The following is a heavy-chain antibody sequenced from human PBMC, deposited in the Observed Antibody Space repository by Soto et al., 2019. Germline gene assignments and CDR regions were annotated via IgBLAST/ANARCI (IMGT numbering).Heavy chain of an antibody. CDR1: GFTFSTYD. D-gene: IGHD4-4*01. CDR2: MSGSGSGT. Sequence: EVQLLESGGGLVQPGGSLRLSCAASGFTFSTYDMIWVRQAPGKGLEWVSVMSGSGSGTYYADSVKGRFTISRDNSKNTLYLQMKSLIAEDTAVYYCVRRAKFTTVTAKVGYYYGLDVWGQGTTVTVSS. J-gene: IGHJ6*02. V-gene: IGHV3-23*01. CDR3: VRRAKFTTVTAKVGYYYGLDV.